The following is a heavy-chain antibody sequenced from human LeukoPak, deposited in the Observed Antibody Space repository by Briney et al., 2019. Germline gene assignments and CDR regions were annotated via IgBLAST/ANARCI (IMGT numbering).Heavy chain of an antibody. CDR3: ARSRQSSGWFKVRNWFDP. D-gene: IGHD6-13*01. CDR1: GGSISSYY. CDR2: IYTSGST. J-gene: IGHJ5*02. Sequence: PSETLSLTCTVSGGSISSYYWSWIRQPAGKGLEWIGRIYTSGSTNYNPSLKSRVTMSVDTSKNQFSLKLSSVTAADTAVYYCARSRQSSGWFKVRNWFDPWGQGTLVTVSS. V-gene: IGHV4-4*07.